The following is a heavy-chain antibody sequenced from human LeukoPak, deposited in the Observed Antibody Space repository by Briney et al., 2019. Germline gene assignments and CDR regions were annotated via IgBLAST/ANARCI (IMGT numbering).Heavy chain of an antibody. V-gene: IGHV1-2*02. J-gene: IGHJ4*02. CDR2: INPNSGGT. D-gene: IGHD1-20*01. Sequence: GASVKVSCKASGYTFTGYYMHWVRQAPGQGLEWMGWINPNSGGTNYAQKFQGRVTMTRDTSISTAYMELSRLRSDDTAVYYRARAGGITGYYLGRPFDYWGQGTLVTVSS. CDR3: ARAGGITGYYLGRPFDY. CDR1: GYTFTGYY.